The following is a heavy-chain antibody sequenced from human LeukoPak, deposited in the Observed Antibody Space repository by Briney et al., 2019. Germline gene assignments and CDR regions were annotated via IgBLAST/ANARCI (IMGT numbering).Heavy chain of an antibody. CDR2: IYYSGST. CDR1: GGSISCYY. Sequence: SETLSLTCTVSGGSISCYYWSWIRQPPGKGLEWIGYIYYSGSTNYSPSLKSRVTISVDTSNNHFSLKLTSVTAADTAVYYCAREDTAMVINYWGQGTLVTVSS. CDR3: AREDTAMVINY. V-gene: IGHV4-59*12. D-gene: IGHD5-18*01. J-gene: IGHJ4*02.